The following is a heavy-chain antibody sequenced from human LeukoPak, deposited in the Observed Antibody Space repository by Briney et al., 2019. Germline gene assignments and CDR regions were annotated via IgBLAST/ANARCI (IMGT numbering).Heavy chain of an antibody. CDR2: IYYSGST. J-gene: IGHJ4*02. CDR1: GGSISSYY. Sequence: SETLSLTCTVSGGSISSYYWSWIRQPPGKGLEWIGYIYYSGSTNYNPSLKSRVTISVDTSKNQFSLKLSSVTAADTAVYYCAGARYCSGGSCTGGYWGQGTLVTVSS. CDR3: AGARYCSGGSCTGGY. V-gene: IGHV4-59*01. D-gene: IGHD2-15*01.